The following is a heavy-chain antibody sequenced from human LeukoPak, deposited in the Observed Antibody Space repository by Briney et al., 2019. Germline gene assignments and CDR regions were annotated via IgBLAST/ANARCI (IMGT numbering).Heavy chain of an antibody. D-gene: IGHD2-15*01. V-gene: IGHV4-34*01. CDR3: AGGCSGGSCYPADPFDY. J-gene: IGHJ4*02. CDR1: GGSFSGYY. Sequence: SETLSLTCAVYGGSFSGYYWSWIRQPPGKGLEWIGEINHSGSTNYNPSLKSRVTISVDTSKNQFSLKLSSVTAADTAVYYCAGGCSGGSCYPADPFDYWGQGTLVTVSS. CDR2: INHSGST.